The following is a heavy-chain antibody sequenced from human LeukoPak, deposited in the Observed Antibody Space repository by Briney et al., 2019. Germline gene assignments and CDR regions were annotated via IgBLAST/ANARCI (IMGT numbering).Heavy chain of an antibody. J-gene: IGHJ5*02. CDR3: AKGPNWFDP. CDR2: IRYDGSNE. Sequence: SGGSLRLSCAASGFTFSSYGMHWVRQAPGKGLEWVSFIRYDGSNEYYADSVRGRFTISRDNSKNTLYLQMNSLRAEDTALYYCAKGPNWFDPWGQGTLVTVSS. V-gene: IGHV3-30*02. CDR1: GFTFSSYG.